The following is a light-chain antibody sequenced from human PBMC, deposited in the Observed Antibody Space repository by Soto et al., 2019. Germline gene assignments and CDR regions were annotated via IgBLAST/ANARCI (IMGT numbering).Light chain of an antibody. CDR3: ATWDDSLNGWV. Sequence: QSVLTQPPSASGTPGQRVTISCSGSSSNIGSNAVSWYQQLPGTAPTVLIYSNNQRPSGVPDRFSGSKSGTSASLAISGLQSEDDADYYCATWDDSLNGWVFGGGTKLTVL. J-gene: IGLJ3*02. CDR2: SNN. CDR1: SSNIGSNA. V-gene: IGLV1-44*01.